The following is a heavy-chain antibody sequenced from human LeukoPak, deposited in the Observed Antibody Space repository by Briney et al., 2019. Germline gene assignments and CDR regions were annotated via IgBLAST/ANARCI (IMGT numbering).Heavy chain of an antibody. Sequence: PSETLSLTCTVSGGSISSYYWSWIRQPPGKGLEWIGYIYYSGSTNYNPSLKSRVTISVDTSKNQFSLKLSSVTAADTAVYYCARDARKSGEHIRPAFDIWGQGTMVTVSS. D-gene: IGHD2-21*01. CDR2: IYYSGST. J-gene: IGHJ3*02. CDR1: GGSISSYY. V-gene: IGHV4-59*12. CDR3: ARDARKSGEHIRPAFDI.